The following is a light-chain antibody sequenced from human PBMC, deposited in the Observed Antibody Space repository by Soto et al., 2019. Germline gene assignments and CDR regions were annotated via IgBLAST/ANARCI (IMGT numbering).Light chain of an antibody. CDR1: QSLLHRNGYNY. V-gene: IGKV2-28*01. Sequence: DIVMTESPLSLPVTPGEPASISCRSSQSLLHRNGYNYLDWYLQKPGQSPHLLIYLGSNRASGGPDRFSGSGSGTDFTLKISRVEAEDVGVYYCMQALQTPQLTFGGGTKVQIK. J-gene: IGKJ4*01. CDR3: MQALQTPQLT. CDR2: LGS.